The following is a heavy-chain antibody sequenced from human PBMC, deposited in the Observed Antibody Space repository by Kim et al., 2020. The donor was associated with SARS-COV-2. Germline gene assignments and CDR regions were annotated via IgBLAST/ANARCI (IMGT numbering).Heavy chain of an antibody. D-gene: IGHD3-10*01. CDR2: ISYDGSNK. CDR1: GFTFSSYC. J-gene: IGHJ6*02. V-gene: IGHV3-30*18. CDR3: AKESGSGSYYAWTYYYYGMDV. Sequence: GGSLRLSCAASGFTFSSYCMHWVRQAQGKGLEWVAVISYDGSNKYYADSVKGRFTISRDNSKNTLYLQMNSLRAEDTAVYYCAKESGSGSYYAWTYYYYGMDVWGQGTTVTVSS.